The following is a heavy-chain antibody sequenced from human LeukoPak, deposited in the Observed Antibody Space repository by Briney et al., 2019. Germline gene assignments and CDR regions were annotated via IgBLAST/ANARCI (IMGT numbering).Heavy chain of an antibody. J-gene: IGHJ4*02. Sequence: PSETLSLTCTVSGGSISSYYWSWTRQPPGKGLEWIGYIYYSGSTNYNPSLKSRVTISVDTSKNQFSLKLSSVTAADTAVYYCARHSPRRATTGYSSSWSGFDYWGQGTLVTVSS. D-gene: IGHD6-13*01. V-gene: IGHV4-59*08. CDR2: IYYSGST. CDR3: ARHSPRRATTGYSSSWSGFDY. CDR1: GGSISSYY.